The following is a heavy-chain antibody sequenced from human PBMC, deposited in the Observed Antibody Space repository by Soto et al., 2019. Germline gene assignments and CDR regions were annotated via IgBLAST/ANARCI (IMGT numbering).Heavy chain of an antibody. CDR2: IRGSAANT. CDR3: AKDLSTGDYFYFFDS. Sequence: EVQLLESGGNLIQPGGSLRLSCAASGFPFGNYAMSWVRQAPGKGLEWVSGIRGSAANTFYADSVKGRFTISRDNSKNSLYLQMNNLRAEDAAVYYCAKDLSTGDYFYFFDSWGQGTLVTVSS. J-gene: IGHJ4*02. V-gene: IGHV3-23*01. D-gene: IGHD3-16*02. CDR1: GFPFGNYA.